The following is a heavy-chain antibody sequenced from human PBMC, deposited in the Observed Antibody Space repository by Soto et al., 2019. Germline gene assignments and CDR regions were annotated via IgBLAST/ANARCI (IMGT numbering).Heavy chain of an antibody. CDR1: GGTFSSYA. D-gene: IGHD2-15*01. J-gene: IGHJ6*02. CDR2: ISPIFGKA. CDR3: ARALPPSRMQFYGMDV. Sequence: QVQLVQSGAEVKKPGSSVKVSCTASGGTFSSYAISWVRQAPGQGLEWMGGISPIFGKANYAQKFQGRVTITADESTSTAYMELSSLRSEDTAVYYCARALPPSRMQFYGMDVWGQGTTVTVSS. V-gene: IGHV1-69*12.